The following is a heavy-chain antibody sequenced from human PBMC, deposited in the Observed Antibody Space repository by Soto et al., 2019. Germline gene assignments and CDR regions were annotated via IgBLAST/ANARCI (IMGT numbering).Heavy chain of an antibody. CDR1: GFTFDDYT. J-gene: IGHJ4*02. V-gene: IGHV3-43*01. CDR2: ISWDGGST. Sequence: GGSLRLSCAASGFTFDDYTMHWVRQAPGKGLEWVSLISWDGGSTYYADSVKGRFTISRDNSKNSLYLQMNSLRTEDTALYYCAKEVRRDIVATIDYWGQGTLVTVSS. CDR3: AKEVRRDIVATIDY. D-gene: IGHD5-12*01.